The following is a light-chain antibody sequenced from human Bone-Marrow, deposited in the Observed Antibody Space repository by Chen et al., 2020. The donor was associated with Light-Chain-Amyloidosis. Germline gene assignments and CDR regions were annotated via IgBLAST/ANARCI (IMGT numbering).Light chain of an antibody. V-gene: IGLV3-21*02. J-gene: IGLJ3*02. Sequence: SYVLTQPSSVSVAPGQTATIACGGNNIGSTRVHWYQQTPGQAPLLVVYEDGDRPAGIPERLSGSNSGNTATLTISRVEAGDEADYYCQVWDRSSDRPVFGGGTKLTVL. CDR3: QVWDRSSDRPV. CDR2: EDG. CDR1: NIGSTR.